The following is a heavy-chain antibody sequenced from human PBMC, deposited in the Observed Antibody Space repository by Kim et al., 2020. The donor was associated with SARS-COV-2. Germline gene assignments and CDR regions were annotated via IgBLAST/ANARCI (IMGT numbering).Heavy chain of an antibody. CDR2: IFAIVST. CDR3: ARRPRSLLWFGELSAYFDY. CDR1: VGSISSSCYY. D-gene: IGHD3-10*01. Sequence: SETLSLTCTVSVGSISSSCYYWGWSRQPALNVRDCIGSIFAIVSTYYNPSLKILVTITVDSSNNQFSLKLSSVTAADTAVYYCARRPRSLLWFGELSAYFDYWGQGTLVTVSS. V-gene: IGHV4-39*01. J-gene: IGHJ4*02.